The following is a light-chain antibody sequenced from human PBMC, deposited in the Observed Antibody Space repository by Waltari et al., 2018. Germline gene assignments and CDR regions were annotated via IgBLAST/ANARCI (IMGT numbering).Light chain of an antibody. CDR1: SSDVGNYKL. Sequence: QSALTQPASVSGSPGQSITISCTGTSSDVGNYKLVSWYQQHPGQAPKLMIYAVSKRPSGVSDRFSGSKSGDMASLTISGLQPEDEAEYFCSSYAGSSKGVFGGGTKVTVL. CDR3: SSYAGSSKGV. V-gene: IGLV2-23*02. J-gene: IGLJ2*01. CDR2: AVS.